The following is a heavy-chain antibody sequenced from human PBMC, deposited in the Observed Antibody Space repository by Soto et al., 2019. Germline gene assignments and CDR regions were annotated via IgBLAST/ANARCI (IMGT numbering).Heavy chain of an antibody. CDR1: EGRFSTYA. V-gene: IGHV1-69*01. CDR3: ARPKGTYSSGYYYFDF. Sequence: QVQLEQSGGEVKQPGSSVRGSCKTSEGRFSTYAINWVRQAPGQGLEWMGAIIPLFGTANYSQKFKGRVTITADESTSTAYMELSSLRFDDTAVYFCARPKGTYSSGYYYFDFWGQGTLVTVSS. J-gene: IGHJ4*02. D-gene: IGHD6-19*01. CDR2: IIPLFGTA.